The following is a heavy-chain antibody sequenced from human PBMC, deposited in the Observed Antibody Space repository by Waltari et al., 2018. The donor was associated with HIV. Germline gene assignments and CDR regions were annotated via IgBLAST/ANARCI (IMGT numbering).Heavy chain of an antibody. D-gene: IGHD2-21*02. CDR1: GFTFSSYS. V-gene: IGHV3-48*02. Sequence: EVQLVESGGGLVQPGGSLRLSCAASGFTFSSYSMNWVRQAPGKGLEWVSYISSSSSTIYYADSVKGRFTISRDNAKNSLYLQMNSLRDEDTGVYYCARGEGIAARRKHIVVVTAQKKSLNHGMDVWGQGTTVTVSS. J-gene: IGHJ6*02. CDR3: ARGEGIAARRKHIVVVTAQKKSLNHGMDV. CDR2: ISSSSSTI.